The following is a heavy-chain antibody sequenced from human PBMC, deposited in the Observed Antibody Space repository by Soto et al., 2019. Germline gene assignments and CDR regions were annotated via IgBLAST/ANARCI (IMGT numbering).Heavy chain of an antibody. D-gene: IGHD3-3*01. V-gene: IGHV1-69*02. Sequence: QVQLVQSGAEVKKPGSSLRVSCKASGDTFNFYTINWVRQAPGLGLEWLGRIIPYLSVSNYAQKFQGRVTITTDKSTNTTYMEVRSRRSEDTAMYYWATMFGSRYLAVDYWGQGALVNVSS. J-gene: IGHJ4*02. CDR2: IIPYLSVS. CDR1: GDTFNFYT. CDR3: ATMFGSRYLAVDY.